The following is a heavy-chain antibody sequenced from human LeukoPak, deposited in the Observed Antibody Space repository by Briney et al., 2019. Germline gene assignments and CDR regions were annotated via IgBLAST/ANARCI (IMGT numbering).Heavy chain of an antibody. CDR3: ATGASGRYCSDTKCYF. Sequence: GGSLRLSCAASGLTFSSQWMSWIRQAPGKGPEWVAHIKPDGSEKYYVGSVKGRFTISRDNAKNSLYLQMNSLRAEDSALYYCATGASGRYCSDTKCYFWGQGTLVTVSS. D-gene: IGHD2-15*01. CDR1: GLTFSSQW. CDR2: IKPDGSEK. J-gene: IGHJ4*02. V-gene: IGHV3-7*01.